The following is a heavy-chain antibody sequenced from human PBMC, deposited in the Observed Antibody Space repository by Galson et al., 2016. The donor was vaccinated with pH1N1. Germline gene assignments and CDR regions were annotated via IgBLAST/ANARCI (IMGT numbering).Heavy chain of an antibody. D-gene: IGHD4-17*01. Sequence: SLRLSCAASGFTSSSYAMSWVRQAPGKGLEWVSAISGRGESTYYSDSVKGHLTISRDNSKNTLYLQMNSLRTEDTAVYYCAKDLSSDYGDYGLDYWGQGTLVTVSS. J-gene: IGHJ4*02. CDR2: ISGRGEST. CDR3: AKDLSSDYGDYGLDY. CDR1: GFTSSSYA. V-gene: IGHV3-23*01.